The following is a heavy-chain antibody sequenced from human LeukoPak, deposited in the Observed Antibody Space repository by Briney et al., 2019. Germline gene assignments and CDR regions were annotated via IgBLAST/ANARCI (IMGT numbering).Heavy chain of an antibody. CDR1: VFTFSSYG. J-gene: IGHJ6*02. V-gene: IGHV3-33*01. D-gene: IGHD3-3*01. Sequence: GRSLRLSCAASVFTFSSYGMHLVRQAPGKGLEWVEVIWYDGSNKYYADSVKGRFTISRDNSKNTLYLQMNSLRAEDTAVYYCARDRDYDFWSGYYSNYYYGMDVWGQGTTVTVSS. CDR3: ARDRDYDFWSGYYSNYYYGMDV. CDR2: IWYDGSNK.